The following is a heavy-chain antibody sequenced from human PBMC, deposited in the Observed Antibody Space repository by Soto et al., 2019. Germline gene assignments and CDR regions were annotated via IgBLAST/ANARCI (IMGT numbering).Heavy chain of an antibody. CDR3: ATNGQPPYYYYGMDV. V-gene: IGHV1-18*01. Sequence: GPGAKKPGASVKVSCKASGYTFSRYGISWVRQAPGQGLEWMGWISGYNGDTKYAQKVQGRVTMTIDTSTYTAYMELRSLTSDDTAIYYCATNGQPPYYYYGMDVWGQGTTVTVSS. J-gene: IGHJ6*02. CDR1: GYTFSRYG. D-gene: IGHD2-8*01. CDR2: ISGYNGDT.